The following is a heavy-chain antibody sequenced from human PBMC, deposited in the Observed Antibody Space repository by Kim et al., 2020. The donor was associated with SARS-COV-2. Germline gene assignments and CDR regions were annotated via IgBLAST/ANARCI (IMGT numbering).Heavy chain of an antibody. CDR3: ARDEWELLLRAFDI. Sequence: KFQGRGTITADKSTRTAYMELSSLRSEDTAVYYCARDEWELLLRAFDIWGQGTMVTVSS. D-gene: IGHD1-26*01. J-gene: IGHJ3*02. V-gene: IGHV1-69*04.